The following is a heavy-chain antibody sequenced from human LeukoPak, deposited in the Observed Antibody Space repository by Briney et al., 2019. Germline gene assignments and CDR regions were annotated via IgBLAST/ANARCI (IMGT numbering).Heavy chain of an antibody. D-gene: IGHD1-26*01. V-gene: IGHV3-21*01. Sequence: GGSLRLSCAASGFTFSSYSMNWVRQAPGKGLEWVSSISSRSSYIYYADSVKGRFTISRDNAKNSLYLQMNSLRAEDTAVYYCARGYSGSYYAPFGYWGQGTLVTVSS. CDR1: GFTFSSYS. CDR3: ARGYSGSYYAPFGY. CDR2: ISSRSSYI. J-gene: IGHJ4*02.